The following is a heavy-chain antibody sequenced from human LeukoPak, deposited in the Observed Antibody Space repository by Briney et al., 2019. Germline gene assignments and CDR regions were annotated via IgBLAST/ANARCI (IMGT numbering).Heavy chain of an antibody. V-gene: IGHV4-30-4*01. CDR3: ARVPKWREFDP. J-gene: IGHJ5*02. Sequence: KPSQTLSLTCTVSGGSISSGGHYWSWIRQPPGKGLVWIGYIHYSGSTSYNPSLKSRVTISLDTSKNQFSLKVSSVTAADTAVYYCARVPKWREFDPWGQGTLVTVSS. CDR1: GGSISSGGHY. CDR2: IHYSGST. D-gene: IGHD5-12*01.